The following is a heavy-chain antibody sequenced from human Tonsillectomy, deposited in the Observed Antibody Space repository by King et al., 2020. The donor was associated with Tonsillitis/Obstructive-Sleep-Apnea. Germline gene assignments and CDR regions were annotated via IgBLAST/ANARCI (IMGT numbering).Heavy chain of an antibody. CDR3: ARVQEGSGSYGFYI. CDR2: IRKKVNSYTT. J-gene: IGHJ3*02. Sequence: VQLVESGGGLVQPGGSLRLSCAASGFTFSDHYMDWARQAPGKGLEWVGRIRKKVNSYTTEYAASVKGRFTISRDDSKNSLYLQMNSLKTEDTALYYLARVQEGSGSYGFYILGQGTVVTVSS. D-gene: IGHD3-10*01. CDR1: GFTFSDHY. V-gene: IGHV3-72*01.